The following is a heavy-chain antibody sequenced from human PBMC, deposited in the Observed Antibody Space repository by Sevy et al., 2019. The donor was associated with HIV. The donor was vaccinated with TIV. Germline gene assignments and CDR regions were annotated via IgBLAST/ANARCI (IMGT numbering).Heavy chain of an antibody. Sequence: SETLSLTCAVSGYSISSGYWWDWLRRPPEKGLEWIGAIHYSGSTQYNPSLKSRVTISADTSKNHFSLRLSSMTAADTAVYYCASHDWGREDYWGQGTLVTVSS. D-gene: IGHD7-27*01. CDR2: IHYSGST. V-gene: IGHV4-38-2*01. CDR3: ASHDWGREDY. J-gene: IGHJ4*02. CDR1: GYSISSGYW.